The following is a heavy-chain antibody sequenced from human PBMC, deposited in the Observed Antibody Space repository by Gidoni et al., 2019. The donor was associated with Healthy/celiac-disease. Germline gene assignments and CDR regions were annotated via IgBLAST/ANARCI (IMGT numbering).Heavy chain of an antibody. CDR1: GGSISSYY. D-gene: IGHD2-2*01. Sequence: QVQLQESGPGLVKPSETLSLTCTVSGGSISSYYWSWIRQPPGKGLEWIGYIYYSGSTNYNPSLKSRVTISVDTSKNQFSLKLSSVTAADTAVYYCARDLGYCSSTSCYALSYWGQGTLVTVSS. CDR2: IYYSGST. J-gene: IGHJ4*02. V-gene: IGHV4-59*01. CDR3: ARDLGYCSSTSCYALSY.